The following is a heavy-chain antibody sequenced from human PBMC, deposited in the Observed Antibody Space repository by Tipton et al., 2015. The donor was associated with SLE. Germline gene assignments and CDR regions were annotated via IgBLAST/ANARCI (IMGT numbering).Heavy chain of an antibody. J-gene: IGHJ5*02. D-gene: IGHD6-19*01. V-gene: IGHV3-23*01. CDR3: ARDGITRIAVSSRVGGWFDP. Sequence: GSLRLSCAASGFTFSTYTMTWVRQAPGKSLEWVSSIGGGGGRTFYADSVKGRFTISRDNFKNTLYLQMNSLRAEDTAVYYCARDGITRIAVSSRVGGWFDPWGQGTLVTVSS. CDR2: IGGGGGRT. CDR1: GFTFSTYT.